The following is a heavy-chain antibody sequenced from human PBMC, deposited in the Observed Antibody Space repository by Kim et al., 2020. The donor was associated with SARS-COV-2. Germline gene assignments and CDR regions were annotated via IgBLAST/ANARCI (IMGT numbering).Heavy chain of an antibody. J-gene: IGHJ4*02. CDR3: ARGVVVTPDY. D-gene: IGHD2-21*02. CDR2: T. Sequence: TNYHPPLKSRVTISVYTSKNQFSLKLSSVTAADTAVYYCARGVVVTPDYWGQGTLVTVSS. V-gene: IGHV4-59*09.